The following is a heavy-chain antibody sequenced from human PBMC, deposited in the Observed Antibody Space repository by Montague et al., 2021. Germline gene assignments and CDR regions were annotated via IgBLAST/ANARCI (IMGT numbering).Heavy chain of an antibody. J-gene: IGHJ4*02. D-gene: IGHD2-21*01. CDR3: ARDQGQGYCGGDCYVGLDY. V-gene: IGHV3-7*01. Sequence: SLRLSCAASGFTFSNYWMSWVRQAPGKGLEWVANIKQDGSEKHYVDSVKGRFTISRDNAKNSLYLQMNSLRAEDTAVYFCARDQGQGYCGGDCYVGLDYGGQGTLGTGSS. CDR2: IKQDGSEK. CDR1: GFTFSNYW.